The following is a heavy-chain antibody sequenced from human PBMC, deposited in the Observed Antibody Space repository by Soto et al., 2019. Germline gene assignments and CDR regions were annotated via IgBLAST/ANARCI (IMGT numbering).Heavy chain of an antibody. Sequence: QVQLQESGPGLVKPSQTLSLTCTVSGGSISSGNYYWSWIRQPPGKGLEWIWFISYSGSTDYNASLKSRFTLSVDTSKNHFSLNLSFVTAADTAVYYCATMGTPATGLYYFDYWRQGTLVTVSS. D-gene: IGHD1-1*01. V-gene: IGHV4-30-4*01. J-gene: IGHJ4*02. CDR2: ISYSGST. CDR3: ATMGTPATGLYYFDY. CDR1: GGSISSGNYY.